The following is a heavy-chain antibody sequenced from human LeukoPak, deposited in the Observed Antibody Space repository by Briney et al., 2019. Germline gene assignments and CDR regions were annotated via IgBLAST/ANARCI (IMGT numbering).Heavy chain of an antibody. CDR1: GLSVSSNF. CDR3: AREARDFWSGYPYYFDY. D-gene: IGHD3-3*01. J-gene: IGHJ4*02. V-gene: IGHV3-53*05. Sequence: GGSLRLSCAATGLSVSSNFMSWVRQAPGKGLEWVSVIYGGGSTYYADSVKGRFTISRDNSKNTLYLQMNSLRAEDTAVYYCAREARDFWSGYPYYFDYWGQGTLVTVSS. CDR2: IYGGGST.